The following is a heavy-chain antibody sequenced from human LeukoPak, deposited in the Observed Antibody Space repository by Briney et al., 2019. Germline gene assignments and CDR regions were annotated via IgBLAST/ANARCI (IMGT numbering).Heavy chain of an antibody. CDR2: IYPGDSDT. Sequence: GESLKIPCKGSGYSFTSFWIDWVRQIPRKGPEGIGMIYPGDSDTRYSPAFKGQVTISDDKSISTAYLQWSSLKASDTAMYYCARLNWGAFDIWGQGTMVTVSS. CDR1: GYSFTSFW. CDR3: ARLNWGAFDI. J-gene: IGHJ3*02. V-gene: IGHV5-51*01. D-gene: IGHD7-27*01.